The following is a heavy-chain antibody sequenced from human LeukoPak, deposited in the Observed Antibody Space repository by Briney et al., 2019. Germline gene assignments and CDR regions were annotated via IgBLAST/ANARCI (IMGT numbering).Heavy chain of an antibody. CDR2: IYTSGST. V-gene: IGHV4-4*07. Sequence: PSETLSLTCTVPGGSISSYYWSWIRQPAGKGLERIGRIYTSGSTNYNPSLKSRVTMSVDTSKNQFSLKLSSVTAADTAVYYCARVCGGGGCDHYYYGMDVWGQGTTVTVSS. D-gene: IGHD2-21*01. CDR3: ARVCGGGGCDHYYYGMDV. J-gene: IGHJ6*02. CDR1: GGSISSYY.